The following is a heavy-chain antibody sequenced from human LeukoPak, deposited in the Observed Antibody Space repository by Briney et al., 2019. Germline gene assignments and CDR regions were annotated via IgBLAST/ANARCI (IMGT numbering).Heavy chain of an antibody. V-gene: IGHV3-53*01. CDR1: GFTASSNY. CDR3: ARDTPPASGYSYGPHYYGMDV. Sequence: PGGSLRLSCAASGFTASSNYMTWVRQAPGKGLEWVSVIYSGGSTYYADSVKGRFTTSRDNTQNTLYLQIKTLRAQDTPLYYCARDTPPASGYSYGPHYYGMDVWGQGTTVTVSS. CDR2: IYSGGST. D-gene: IGHD5-18*01. J-gene: IGHJ6*02.